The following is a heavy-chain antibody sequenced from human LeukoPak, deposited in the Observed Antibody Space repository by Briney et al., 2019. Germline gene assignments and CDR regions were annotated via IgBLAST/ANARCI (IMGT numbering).Heavy chain of an antibody. D-gene: IGHD6-6*01. V-gene: IGHV3-11*04. CDR1: GFTFSDYY. CDR3: ARDWPEARAKFDS. Sequence: GGSLRLSCAASGFTFSDYYMSWIRQAPGKGLDWVSYISSSGSTIYYADSVKGRFTISRDNAKNSLYLQMNSLRAEDTAVYYCARDWPEARAKFDSWGQGTLVTVFS. J-gene: IGHJ5*01. CDR2: ISSSGSTI.